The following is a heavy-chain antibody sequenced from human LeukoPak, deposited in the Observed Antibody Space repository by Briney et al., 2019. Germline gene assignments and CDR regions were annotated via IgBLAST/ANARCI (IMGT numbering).Heavy chain of an antibody. D-gene: IGHD3-10*01. V-gene: IGHV3-7*01. CDR1: GFTFSSYA. Sequence: GGSLRLSCAASGFTFSSYAMSWVRQAPGKGLEWVATIKPDGSAQYYVDSVKGRFTISRDNAKNSLYLQMNSLRAEDTAVYYCASAFSSGRLFDYWGQGTLVTVSS. CDR2: IKPDGSAQ. CDR3: ASAFSSGRLFDY. J-gene: IGHJ4*02.